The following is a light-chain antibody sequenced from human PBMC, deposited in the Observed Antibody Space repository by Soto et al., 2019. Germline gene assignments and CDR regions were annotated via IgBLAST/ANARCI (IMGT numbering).Light chain of an antibody. J-gene: IGKJ4*01. V-gene: IGKV3-11*01. CDR1: QSVSSY. CDR3: QQRSNWPLT. Sequence: EIVLTQSPATLSLSPGERATLSCRASQSVSSYLSWYQQKPGRAPRLLIYDASNRAPAIPARFSGSGSGTAFTLTISGLEPEDFAVYYCQQRSNWPLTFVGGTKVEIK. CDR2: DAS.